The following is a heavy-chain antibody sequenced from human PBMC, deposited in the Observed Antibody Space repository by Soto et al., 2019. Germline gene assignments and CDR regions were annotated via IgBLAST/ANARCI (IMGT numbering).Heavy chain of an antibody. CDR1: GYTFSSYH. J-gene: IGHJ4*02. V-gene: IGHV1-8*01. D-gene: IGHD5-12*01. CDR3: VRSGMRSGIDY. Sequence: QVQLVQSGAEVKKPGASVKVSCEASGYTFSSYHISWVRQASGQGLEWMGWVNPNSNETDYAQKFQGRVTMTGNTSIRTAYMELSSLRSDDTAVYYCVRSGMRSGIDYWGQGTLVTVSS. CDR2: VNPNSNET.